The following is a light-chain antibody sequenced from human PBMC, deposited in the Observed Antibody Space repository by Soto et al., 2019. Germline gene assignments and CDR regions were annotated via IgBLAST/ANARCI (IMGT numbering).Light chain of an antibody. CDR3: QKYNSAPLT. J-gene: IGKJ4*01. CDR1: RAIGIN. V-gene: IGKV1-27*01. Sequence: DIQMTQSPSSLSASVGDRVTTLSGRIRAIGINLAWYQQKPGKVPKLLICAASTLQSGVPSRFSGSGSGTDFTLTISSLQPEDVATYYCQKYNSAPLTFGGGTKVEIK. CDR2: AAS.